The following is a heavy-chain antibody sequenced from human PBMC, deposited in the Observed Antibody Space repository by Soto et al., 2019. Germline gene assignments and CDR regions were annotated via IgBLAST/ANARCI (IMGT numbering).Heavy chain of an antibody. D-gene: IGHD3-16*01. V-gene: IGHV3-33*01. CDR3: WGGGALGDAGVVDS. Sequence: QVQLVESGGGVVQPGKSLRLSCAASGFTFSTYGMHWVRQAPGKGLEWVAVIWYDGSNKYHGDSLKGRFTISRDNSKKTLYLQMNNLRAEDTAVYYFWGGGALGDAGVVDSGGQGTLVIVSS. CDR1: GFTFSTYG. CDR2: IWYDGSNK. J-gene: IGHJ4*02.